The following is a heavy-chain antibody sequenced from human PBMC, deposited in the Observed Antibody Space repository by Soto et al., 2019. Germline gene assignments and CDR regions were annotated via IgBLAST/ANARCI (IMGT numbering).Heavy chain of an antibody. CDR3: ARAYSSSPGGY. Sequence: AGGSLRLSCAASGFTFSSYGMHWVRQAPGKGLEWVAVIWYDGSNKYYADSVKGRFTISRDNSKNTLYLQMNSLRAEDTAVYYCARAYSSSPGGYWGQGTLVTVSS. CDR2: IWYDGSNK. D-gene: IGHD6-13*01. J-gene: IGHJ4*02. CDR1: GFTFSSYG. V-gene: IGHV3-33*01.